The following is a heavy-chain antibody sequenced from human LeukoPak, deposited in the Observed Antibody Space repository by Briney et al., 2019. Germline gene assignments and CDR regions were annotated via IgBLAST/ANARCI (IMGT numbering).Heavy chain of an antibody. Sequence: PGGSLRLSCAASGFTFSSYSMNWVRQAPGKGLEWVSSISSSSSYIYYADSVKGRFTISRDNAKNSLYLQMNSLRAEDTAVYYCARANRVEIVATRLPDRIDYWGQGTLVTVSS. CDR2: ISSSSSYI. CDR1: GFTFSSYS. J-gene: IGHJ4*02. CDR3: ARANRVEIVATRLPDRIDY. V-gene: IGHV3-21*01. D-gene: IGHD5-12*01.